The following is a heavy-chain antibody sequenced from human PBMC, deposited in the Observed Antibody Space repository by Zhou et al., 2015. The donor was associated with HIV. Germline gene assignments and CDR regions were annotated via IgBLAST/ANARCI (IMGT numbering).Heavy chain of an antibody. CDR1: GGTFTNYA. CDR3: ARATTPQPYLSSFQN. J-gene: IGHJ1*01. Sequence: QVQLMQSGAEVKKPGSSVKVSCESSGGTFTNYAINWVRQAPGQGLEWMGGIIPLFPTPNYAQTFQGGLTITADKSTGTAYMELTSLTSDDTAVYYCARATTPQPYLSSFQNWGQGTVVSVSS. V-gene: IGHV1-69*06. CDR2: IIPLFPTP. D-gene: IGHD1-1*01.